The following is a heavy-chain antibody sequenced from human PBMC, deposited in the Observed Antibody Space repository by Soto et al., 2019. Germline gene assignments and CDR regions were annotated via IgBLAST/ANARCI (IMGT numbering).Heavy chain of an antibody. CDR2: ISWNSGSI. CDR1: GFTFDDYA. D-gene: IGHD3-16*01. CDR3: AKDVLHLGELYYFDY. Sequence: EVQLVESGGGLVQPGRSLRLSCAASGFTFDDYAMHWVRQAPGKGLEWVSGISWNSGSIGYADSVKGRFTISRDNAKNSLYLQMNSLRADDTALYYCAKDVLHLGELYYFDYWGQGTLVTVSS. V-gene: IGHV3-9*01. J-gene: IGHJ4*02.